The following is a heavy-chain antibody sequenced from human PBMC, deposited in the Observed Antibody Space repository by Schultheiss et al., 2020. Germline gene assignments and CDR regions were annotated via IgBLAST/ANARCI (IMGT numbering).Heavy chain of an antibody. Sequence: GESLKISCAASGFTFSSYSMNWVRQAPGKGLEWVSSISSSSSYIYYADSVKGRFTISRDNAKNLLYLQMNSLRAEDTAVYYCARDGSSSSGYDAFDIWGQGTMVTVSS. CDR2: ISSSSSYI. D-gene: IGHD6-6*01. CDR3: ARDGSSSSGYDAFDI. V-gene: IGHV3-21*01. CDR1: GFTFSSYS. J-gene: IGHJ3*02.